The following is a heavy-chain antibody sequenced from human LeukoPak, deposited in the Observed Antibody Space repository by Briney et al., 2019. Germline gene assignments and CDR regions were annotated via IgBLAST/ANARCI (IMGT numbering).Heavy chain of an antibody. J-gene: IGHJ4*02. CDR1: GGSISSYY. D-gene: IGHD3-22*01. CDR2: IYYSGST. V-gene: IGHV4-59*01. Sequence: SETLSLTCTVSGGSISSYYWSWIRQPPGKGLEWIGYIYYSGSTNYNPSLKSRVTISVDTSKNQFSLKLSSVTAADTAVYYRAREGCYDSSGYTIPDYWGQGTLVTVSS. CDR3: AREGCYDSSGYTIPDY.